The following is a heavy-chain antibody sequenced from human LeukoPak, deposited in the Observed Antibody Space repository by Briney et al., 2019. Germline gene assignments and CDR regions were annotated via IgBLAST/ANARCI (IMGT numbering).Heavy chain of an antibody. V-gene: IGHV3-30*01. CDR1: GFTFSSYA. J-gene: IGHJ4*02. Sequence: GGSLRLSCAASGFTFSSYAMHWVRQAPGKGLEWVAVISYDGSNKYYADSVKGRFTISRDNSKNTLYLQMNSVRAEDTAVYYCARDLDDVYFDYWGQGTLVTVSS. CDR2: ISYDGSNK. D-gene: IGHD1-1*01. CDR3: ARDLDDVYFDY.